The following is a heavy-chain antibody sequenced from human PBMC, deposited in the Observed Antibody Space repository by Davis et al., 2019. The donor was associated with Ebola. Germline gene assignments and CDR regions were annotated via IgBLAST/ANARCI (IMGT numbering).Heavy chain of an antibody. CDR2: IGSAGDT. Sequence: PGGSLRLSCAASGFNLRGYDMHWVRQPIGKRLEWVSTIGSAGDTYYPGSVKGRFTVSRENAKNSLYLQMNSLRAGDSAMYYCVRASFGSAWYVDLWGQGTLVAVSS. D-gene: IGHD6-13*01. CDR1: GFNLRGYD. CDR3: VRASFGSAWYVDL. J-gene: IGHJ5*02. V-gene: IGHV3-13*01.